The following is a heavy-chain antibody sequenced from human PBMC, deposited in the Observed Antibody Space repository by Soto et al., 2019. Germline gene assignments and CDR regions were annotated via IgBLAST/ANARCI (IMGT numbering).Heavy chain of an antibody. CDR3: AKDICAYSSGSCYFDY. V-gene: IGHV3-23*01. CDR2: ISDSASST. D-gene: IGHD6-19*01. Sequence: GGSVRLSCAASGFTFSSYVMSWVRQAPGKGLEWVSTISDSASSTYYTDSVKGRFTISRDNSKNTLYLQMNSLRAEDTAIYYCAKDICAYSSGSCYFDYRGQATLVSVSS. J-gene: IGHJ4*02. CDR1: GFTFSSYV.